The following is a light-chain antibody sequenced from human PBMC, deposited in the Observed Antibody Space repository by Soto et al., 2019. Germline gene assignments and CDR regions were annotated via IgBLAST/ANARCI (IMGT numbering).Light chain of an antibody. J-gene: IGKJ1*01. CDR2: AAS. CDR1: QGISND. CDR3: QNYNTAPRT. V-gene: IGKV1-27*01. Sequence: DIQMTQSPSSLSASIGDRVTISCRASQGISNDLAWYQQKPGKVPYLLIYAASTSHSGVPSRFRGSGSGTDFTLTISSLQPKDVATYYCQNYNTAPRTFGQGTQVDIK.